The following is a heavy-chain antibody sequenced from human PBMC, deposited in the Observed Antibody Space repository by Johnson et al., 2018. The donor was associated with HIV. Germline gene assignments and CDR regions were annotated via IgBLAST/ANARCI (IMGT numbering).Heavy chain of an antibody. D-gene: IGHD1-26*01. Sequence: VQLVDSGGGLVKPGGSLRLSCAASGFTFNRAWMSWVRQAPGRGLAWVGRLNSNTDGGTTDHPAPVNGRLTISRNDSNSMLYLQMNNLKTEDTAVYYCTTGPVGATKGGGAFDIWGQGTMVTVSS. V-gene: IGHV3-15*01. CDR1: GFTFNRAW. J-gene: IGHJ3*02. CDR3: TTGPVGATKGGGAFDI. CDR2: LNSNTDGGTT.